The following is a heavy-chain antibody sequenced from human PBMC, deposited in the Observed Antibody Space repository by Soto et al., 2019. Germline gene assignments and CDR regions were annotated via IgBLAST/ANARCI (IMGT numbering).Heavy chain of an antibody. CDR3: AGARSTWGSTWYFDY. J-gene: IGHJ4*02. D-gene: IGHD6-13*01. V-gene: IGHV6-1*01. Sequence: PSQTLSLTCAISGDSVSSNSAAWNWIRQSPSRGLEWLGRTYYRSKWYNDYALSVKSRITINPDTSKNQFSLQLNSVTPEDTAVYYCAGARSTWGSTWYFDYWAQGTLVTVSS. CDR2: TYYRSKWYN. CDR1: GDSVSSNSAA.